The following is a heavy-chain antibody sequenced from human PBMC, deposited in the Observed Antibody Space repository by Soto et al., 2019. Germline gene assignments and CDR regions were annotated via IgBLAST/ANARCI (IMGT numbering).Heavy chain of an antibody. V-gene: IGHV1-18*04. CDR1: GYAFTDYG. CDR2: ISAYNGNT. CDR3: ARDHRYSSSFFDY. J-gene: IGHJ4*02. D-gene: IGHD6-6*01. Sequence: ASVKVSCKASGYAFTDYGISWVRQAPGQGLEWIGWISAYNGNTNYAQKFQGRVTVTTDTSTTTAYMEVRNLRSDDTAVYYCARDHRYSSSFFDYWSQGTLVTVSS.